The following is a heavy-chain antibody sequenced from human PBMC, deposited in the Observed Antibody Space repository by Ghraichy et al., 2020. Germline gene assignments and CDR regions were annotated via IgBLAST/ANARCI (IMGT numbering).Heavy chain of an antibody. J-gene: IGHJ4*01. CDR1: GFSVSNNY. CDR3: ARGGRGGYNYY. D-gene: IGHD5-24*01. V-gene: IGHV3-53*01. CDR2: FYPGGST. Sequence: GVLNISCAASGFSVSNNYMSWVRQTPGKGLEWVSVFYPGGSTYYTDSVKGRFTISTDSSKNTLYLQMTSLRAEDTAVYHCARGGRGGYNYYWGQGTLVTVSS.